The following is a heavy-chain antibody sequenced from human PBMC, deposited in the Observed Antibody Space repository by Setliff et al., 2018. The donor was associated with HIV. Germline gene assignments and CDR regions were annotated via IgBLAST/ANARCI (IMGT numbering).Heavy chain of an antibody. J-gene: IGHJ4*02. Sequence: SETLSLTCAVYGGSLSGHYWTWIRQPPGKGLEWIGSIYYSGSTYYNPSLKSRVTISVDTSKNQFSLKLNSVTAADTAVYYCTVYNTGSSKDHYWGQGTPVTVSS. D-gene: IGHD2-8*02. CDR2: IYYSGST. CDR1: GGSLSGHY. V-gene: IGHV4-34*01. CDR3: TVYNTGSSKDHY.